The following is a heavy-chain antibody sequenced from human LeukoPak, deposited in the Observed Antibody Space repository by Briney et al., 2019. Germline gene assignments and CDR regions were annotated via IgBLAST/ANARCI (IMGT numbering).Heavy chain of an antibody. CDR2: IKQDGSEK. Sequence: GGSLRLSCAASGFTFSSYWMSWVRQAPGKGLEWVANIKQDGSEKYYVDSVKGRFTISRDNAKNSLYLQMNSLRAEDTAVYYCARVGYYYDSSGYYPGRYYYYYYMDVWGKGTTVTVSS. J-gene: IGHJ6*03. CDR1: GFTFSSYW. CDR3: ARVGYYYDSSGYYPGRYYYYYYMDV. V-gene: IGHV3-7*01. D-gene: IGHD3-22*01.